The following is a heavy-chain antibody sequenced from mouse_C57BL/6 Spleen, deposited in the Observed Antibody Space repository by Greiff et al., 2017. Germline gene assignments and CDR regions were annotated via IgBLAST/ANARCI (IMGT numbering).Heavy chain of an antibody. CDR2: IYPRSGNT. Sequence: QVQLQQSGAELARPGASVKLSCKASGYTFTSYGISWVKQRTGQGLEWIGEIYPRSGNTYYNEKFKGKATLTADKSSSTAYMELRSLTSEDSAVYFCARGVYYGSSHYYLDYWGEGTTLTVSS. J-gene: IGHJ2*01. CDR3: ARGVYYGSSHYYLDY. D-gene: IGHD1-1*01. CDR1: GYTFTSYG. V-gene: IGHV1-81*01.